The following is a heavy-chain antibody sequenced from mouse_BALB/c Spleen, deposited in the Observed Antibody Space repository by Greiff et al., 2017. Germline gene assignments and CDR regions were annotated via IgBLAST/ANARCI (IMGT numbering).Heavy chain of an antibody. J-gene: IGHJ4*01. Sequence: EVQLQQSGAELVRSGASVKLSCTASGFNIKDYYMHWVKQRPEQGLEWIGWIDPENGDTEYAPKFQGKATMTADTSSNTAYLQLSSLTSEDTAVYYCNRGKLGGAMDYWGQGTSVTVSS. V-gene: IGHV14-4*02. CDR2: IDPENGDT. CDR3: NRGKLGGAMDY. CDR1: GFNIKDYY. D-gene: IGHD4-1*01.